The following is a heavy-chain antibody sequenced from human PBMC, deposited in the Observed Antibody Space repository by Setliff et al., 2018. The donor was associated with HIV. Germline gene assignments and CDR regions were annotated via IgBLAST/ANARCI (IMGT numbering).Heavy chain of an antibody. CDR2: ISGYNGNT. V-gene: IGHV1-18*01. J-gene: IGHJ4*02. CDR3: ARDRLNVYSSGWGVGY. CDR1: GYTFTSYG. D-gene: IGHD6-25*01. Sequence: GASVKVSCKASGYTFTSYGISWVRQAPGQGLERMGWISGYNGNTNFAQKLQGRVTMTTDTSTRTAYMELRSLRSDDTAVYYWARDRLNVYSSGWGVGYWGQGTLVTVSS.